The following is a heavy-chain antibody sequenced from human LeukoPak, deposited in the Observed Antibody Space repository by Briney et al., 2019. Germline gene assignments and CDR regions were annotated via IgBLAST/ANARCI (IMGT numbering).Heavy chain of an antibody. CDR1: GFTVAANY. Sequence: PGGSLRLSCSVSGFTVAANYMTWVRQAPGKGLEWVSSIDTTNYVYYAGSVKGRFTISRDDAKNSLFLQMNSLRADDTAVYYCARLGGSFSDYWGQGILVTVSS. J-gene: IGHJ4*02. CDR3: ARLGGSFSDY. V-gene: IGHV3-69-1*01. CDR2: IDTTNYV. D-gene: IGHD1-26*01.